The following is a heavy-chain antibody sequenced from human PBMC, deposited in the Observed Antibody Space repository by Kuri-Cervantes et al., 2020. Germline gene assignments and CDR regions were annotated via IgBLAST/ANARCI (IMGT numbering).Heavy chain of an antibody. V-gene: IGHV4-39*07. D-gene: IGHD3-9*01. CDR1: GGSISSSSYY. J-gene: IGHJ6*02. CDR2: SHYSGST. CDR3: ARATISNSRLYYYYGMDV. Sequence: GSLRLSCTVSGGSISSSSYYWGWIRQPPGKGLEWIGSSHYSGSTYYNPSLQSRVTISVDTSKNQFSLKLSSVTAADTAVYYCARATISNSRLYYYYGMDVWRQGTTVTVSS.